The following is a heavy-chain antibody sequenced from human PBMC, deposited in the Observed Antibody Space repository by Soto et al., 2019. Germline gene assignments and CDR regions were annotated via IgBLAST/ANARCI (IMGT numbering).Heavy chain of an antibody. D-gene: IGHD3-3*01. CDR3: ARVGYDFWSGYYRAAFDI. CDR1: GYTFTSYD. J-gene: IGHJ3*02. CDR2: MNPNSGNT. V-gene: IGHV1-8*01. Sequence: GASVKVSCKASGYTFTSYDINWVRQATGQGLEWMGWMNPNSGNTGYAQKFQGRVTMTRNTSISTAYMELSSLRSEDTAVYYCARVGYDFWSGYYRAAFDIWGQGTTVTVSS.